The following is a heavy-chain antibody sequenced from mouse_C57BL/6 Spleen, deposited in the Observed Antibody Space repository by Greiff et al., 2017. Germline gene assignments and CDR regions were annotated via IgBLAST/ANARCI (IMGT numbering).Heavy chain of an antibody. V-gene: IGHV1-55*01. Sequence: QVHVKQPGAELVKPGASVKMSCKASGYTFTSYWITWVKQRPGQGLEWIGDIYPGSGSTNYNEKFKSKATLTVDTSSSTAYMQLSSLTSEDSAVYYCAKTGEAMDYWGQGTSVTVSS. CDR1: GYTFTSYW. CDR2: IYPGSGST. CDR3: AKTGEAMDY. J-gene: IGHJ4*01.